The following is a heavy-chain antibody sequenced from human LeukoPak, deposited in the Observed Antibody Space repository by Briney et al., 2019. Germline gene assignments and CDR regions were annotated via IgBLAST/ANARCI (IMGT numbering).Heavy chain of an antibody. J-gene: IGHJ4*02. CDR2: FYKSGST. CDR1: GFTFSSYE. D-gene: IGHD1-26*01. Sequence: GSLRLSCAASGFTFSSYEMNWIRQPPGKGLEWIGSFYKSGSTYYNPSLKSRVTISVDTSKNQFSLKLTSVTAADTAVYYCARHRGQWELLDYWGQGTLVTVSA. V-gene: IGHV4-39*01. CDR3: ARHRGQWELLDY.